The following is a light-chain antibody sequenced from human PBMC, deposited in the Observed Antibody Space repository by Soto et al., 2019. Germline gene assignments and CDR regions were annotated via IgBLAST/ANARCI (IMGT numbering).Light chain of an antibody. CDR3: QSYDSSLPWV. CDR2: DNN. CDR1: SSNIGAGYD. V-gene: IGLV1-40*01. J-gene: IGLJ3*02. Sequence: QSVLTQPPSVSGAPGQRVTISCTGSSSNIGAGYDVNWYQQLPGTAPKLLIYDNNNRPSGVPDRFSGSKSGTSASLAITGLQAEDEADYYCQSYDSSLPWVFGGGTQLTVL.